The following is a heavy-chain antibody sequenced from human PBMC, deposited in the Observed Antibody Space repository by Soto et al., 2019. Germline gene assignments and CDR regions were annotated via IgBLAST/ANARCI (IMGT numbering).Heavy chain of an antibody. J-gene: IGHJ4*02. CDR1: GFTFSSYW. D-gene: IGHD2-2*01. Sequence: GGSLRLSCAASGFTFSSYWMYWVRQAPGKGLVWVSRINSDGSSTYYAASVKGRFTISRDNSNNTLYLQMSSLRAEDTAVYYCAKRKYCPSTTCFDYWGQGTQLTVSS. CDR3: AKRKYCPSTTCFDY. CDR2: INSDGSST. V-gene: IGHV3-74*01.